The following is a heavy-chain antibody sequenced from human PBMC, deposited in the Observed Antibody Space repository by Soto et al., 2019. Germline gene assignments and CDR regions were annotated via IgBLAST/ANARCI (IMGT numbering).Heavy chain of an antibody. Sequence: QVQLQESGPGLVKPSQTLSLTCTVSGGSINNAGYYWTWIRQHPRKGLEWIGYLYYSGNTFYNPSLKSRVSTSVDTSTNQLSLNLTSVTAADTAVFYCARADGSGWIDYWGHGTLITVSS. CDR2: LYYSGNT. J-gene: IGHJ4*01. CDR3: ARADGSGWIDY. D-gene: IGHD6-19*01. V-gene: IGHV4-31*03. CDR1: GGSINNAGYY.